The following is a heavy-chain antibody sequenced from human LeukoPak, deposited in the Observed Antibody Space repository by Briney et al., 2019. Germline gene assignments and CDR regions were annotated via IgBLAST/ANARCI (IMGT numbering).Heavy chain of an antibody. D-gene: IGHD2-15*01. CDR1: GFTFSDYY. CDR3: ARVRVAASTVYYYYMDV. Sequence: GGSLRLSCAASGFTFSDYYMSWIRQAPGKGLEWVSYISSSGSTIYYADSVKGRFTISRDNAKNSLYLQMNSLGAEDTAVYYCARVRVAASTVYYYYMDVWGKGTTVTVSS. CDR2: ISSSGSTI. V-gene: IGHV3-11*01. J-gene: IGHJ6*03.